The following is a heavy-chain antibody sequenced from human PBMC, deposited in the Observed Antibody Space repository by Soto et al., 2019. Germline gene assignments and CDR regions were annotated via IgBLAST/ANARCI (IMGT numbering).Heavy chain of an antibody. CDR2: IYTSGST. V-gene: IGHV4-4*07. Sequence: PSETLSLTCTVSGGSISSYYWSWIRQPAGKGLEWIGRIYTSGSTNYNPSLKSRVTMSVDTSKNQFSLKLSSVTAADTAVYYCARVSARRGENWFDPWGQGTLVTVSS. J-gene: IGHJ5*02. CDR1: GGSISSYY. D-gene: IGHD3-16*01. CDR3: ARVSARRGENWFDP.